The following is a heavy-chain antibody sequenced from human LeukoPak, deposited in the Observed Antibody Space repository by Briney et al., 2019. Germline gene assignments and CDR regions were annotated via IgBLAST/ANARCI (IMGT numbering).Heavy chain of an antibody. CDR3: AKDSSIHLNYDFWSGYSRFDY. V-gene: IGHV3-23*01. Sequence: GGSLRLSCAASGFTFSSYAMSWVRQAPGKGLEWVSAISGSGGSTYYAHSVKGRFTISRDNSKNTLYMQMNSLRAEDTAVYYCAKDSSIHLNYDFWSGYSRFDYWGQGTLVTASS. D-gene: IGHD3-3*01. CDR1: GFTFSSYA. CDR2: ISGSGGST. J-gene: IGHJ4*02.